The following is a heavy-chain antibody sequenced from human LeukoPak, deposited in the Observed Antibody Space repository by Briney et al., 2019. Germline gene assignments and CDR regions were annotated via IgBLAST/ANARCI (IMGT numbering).Heavy chain of an antibody. Sequence: ASVKVSCKASGYTFTGYYMHWVRQAPGQGLEWMGWINPNSGGTNYAQKFQGRVTMTRDTSISTAYMELSGLRSDDTAVYYCARVARRYQLLNWFDPWGQGTLVTVSS. J-gene: IGHJ5*02. V-gene: IGHV1-2*02. D-gene: IGHD2-2*01. CDR3: ARVARRYQLLNWFDP. CDR1: GYTFTGYY. CDR2: INPNSGGT.